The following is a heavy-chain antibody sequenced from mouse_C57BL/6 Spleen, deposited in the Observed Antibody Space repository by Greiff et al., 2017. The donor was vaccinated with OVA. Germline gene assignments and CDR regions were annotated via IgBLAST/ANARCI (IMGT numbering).Heavy chain of an antibody. CDR3: ARWWFDY. CDR2: IYPGDGDT. Sequence: QVQLQQSGPELVKPGASVKISCKASGYAFSSSWMNWVKQRPGKGLEWIGRIYPGDGDTNYNGKFKGKATLTADKSSSTAYMQLSSLTFEDSAVYFCARWWFDYWGQGTTLTVSS. V-gene: IGHV1-82*01. D-gene: IGHD1-1*02. CDR1: GYAFSSSW. J-gene: IGHJ2*01.